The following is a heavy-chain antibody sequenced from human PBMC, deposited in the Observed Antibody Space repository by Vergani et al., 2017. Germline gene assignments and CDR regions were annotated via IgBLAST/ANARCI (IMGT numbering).Heavy chain of an antibody. CDR1: GGSISSSSYY. CDR3: ARDPCGGDCSYFDY. V-gene: IGHV4-30-4*01. Sequence: QLQLQESGPGLVKPSETLSLTCTVSGGSISSSSYYWSWIRQPPGKGLEWIGYIYYSGSTYYNPSLKSRVTISVDTSKNQFSLKLSSVTAADTAVYYCARDPCGGDCSYFDYWGQGTLVTVSS. D-gene: IGHD2-21*02. J-gene: IGHJ4*02. CDR2: IYYSGST.